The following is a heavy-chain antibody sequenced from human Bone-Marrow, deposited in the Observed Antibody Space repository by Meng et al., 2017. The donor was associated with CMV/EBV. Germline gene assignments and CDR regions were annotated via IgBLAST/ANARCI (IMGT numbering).Heavy chain of an antibody. V-gene: IGHV4-34*01. Sequence: GSLRLSCAVYGGSFSGYYWSWIRQPPGKGLEWIGSIYYSGSTYYNPSLKSRVTISIDTSKNQFSLKLNSVTAADTAVYYCATSRGVYYATEGDYWGQGTLVTVSS. J-gene: IGHJ4*02. CDR1: GGSFSGYY. CDR3: ATSRGVYYATEGDY. D-gene: IGHD5/OR15-5a*01. CDR2: IYYSGST.